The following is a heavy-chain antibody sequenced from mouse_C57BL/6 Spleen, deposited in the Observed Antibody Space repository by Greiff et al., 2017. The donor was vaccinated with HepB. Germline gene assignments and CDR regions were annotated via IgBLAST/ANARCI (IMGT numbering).Heavy chain of an antibody. Sequence: QVQLQQSGAELVKPGASVKISCKASGYAFSSYWMNWVKQRPGKGLEWIGQLYPGDGDTNYNGKFKGKATLTADKSSSTAYMQLSSLTSEDSAVYFCARKDYDSAYYFYYWGQGTTLTVSS. V-gene: IGHV1-80*01. CDR3: ARKDYDSAYYFYY. CDR1: GYAFSSYW. D-gene: IGHD1-1*01. J-gene: IGHJ2*01. CDR2: LYPGDGDT.